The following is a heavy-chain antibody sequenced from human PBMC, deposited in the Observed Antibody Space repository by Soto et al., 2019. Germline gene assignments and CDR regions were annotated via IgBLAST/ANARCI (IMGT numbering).Heavy chain of an antibody. V-gene: IGHV3-33*01. Sequence: QVQLVESGGGVVQPGRSLRLSCAASGFTFSSYGMHWVRQAPGKGLEWVAVIWYDGSNKYYADSVKGRFTISRDNSKNTLYLKMNSLRAEDTAVYYCARDGPDIVVVPAAHYYYYYYMDVWGKGTTVTVSS. J-gene: IGHJ6*03. CDR1: GFTFSSYG. CDR3: ARDGPDIVVVPAAHYYYYYYMDV. CDR2: IWYDGSNK. D-gene: IGHD2-2*01.